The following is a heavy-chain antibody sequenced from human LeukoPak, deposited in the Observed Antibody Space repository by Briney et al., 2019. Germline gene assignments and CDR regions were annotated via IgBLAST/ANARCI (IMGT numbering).Heavy chain of an antibody. D-gene: IGHD1-26*01. Sequence: GGSLRLSCAASGFTFSSYGMHWVRQAPGKGLEWVAVIWYDGSNKYYADSVKGRFTISRDNSKNTLYLQMNSLRAEDTAVYYCARPTYSGSYYWFDYCGQGTLVTVSS. J-gene: IGHJ4*02. CDR3: ARPTYSGSYYWFDY. CDR2: IWYDGSNK. V-gene: IGHV3-33*01. CDR1: GFTFSSYG.